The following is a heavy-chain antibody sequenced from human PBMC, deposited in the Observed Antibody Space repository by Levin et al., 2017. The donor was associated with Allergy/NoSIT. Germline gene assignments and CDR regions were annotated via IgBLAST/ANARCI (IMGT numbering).Heavy chain of an antibody. Sequence: TGGSLRLSCAASGFTFSSYAMSWVRQAPGKGLEWVSAISGSGGSTYYADSVKGRFTISRDNSKNTLYLQMNSLRAEDTAVYYCAKDLDYGDEYDYYGMDVWGQGTTVTVSS. CDR2: ISGSGGST. CDR1: GFTFSSYA. CDR3: AKDLDYGDEYDYYGMDV. J-gene: IGHJ6*02. V-gene: IGHV3-23*01. D-gene: IGHD4-17*01.